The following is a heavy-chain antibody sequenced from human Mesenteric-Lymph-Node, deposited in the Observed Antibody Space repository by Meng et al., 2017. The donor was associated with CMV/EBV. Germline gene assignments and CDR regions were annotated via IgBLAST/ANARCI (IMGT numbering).Heavy chain of an antibody. D-gene: IGHD2-8*01. CDR2: SSNKTNNYRT. Sequence: GGSLRLSCAASGFTFSDHNMNWVRQAPGKGLEWVARSSNKTNNYRTEYAASVKGRFSIARDESRSSLYLQMNSLKTEDTAVYYCSRENSNYYYNGMDVWGQGTTVTVSS. J-gene: IGHJ6*02. CDR1: GFTFSDHN. CDR3: SRENSNYYYNGMDV. V-gene: IGHV3-72*01.